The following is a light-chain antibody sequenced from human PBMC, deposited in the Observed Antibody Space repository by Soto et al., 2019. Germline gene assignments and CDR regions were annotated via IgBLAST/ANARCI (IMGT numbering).Light chain of an antibody. CDR1: QSVTSSY. CDR3: QQYGSLPWT. Sequence: EIVLTQSPGTLSLSPGERATLSCRASQSVTSSYLVWYQQKPGQAPRLLIYRASSRATGIPDRFSGSGSGKDFTLTISRLEPEDSAVYYCQQYGSLPWTFGQGTKVEIK. CDR2: RAS. V-gene: IGKV3-20*01. J-gene: IGKJ1*01.